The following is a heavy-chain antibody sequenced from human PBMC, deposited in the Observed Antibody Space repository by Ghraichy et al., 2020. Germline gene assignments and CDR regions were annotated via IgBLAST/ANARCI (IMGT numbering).Heavy chain of an antibody. CDR2: VHYSWTT. CDR3: ARVVIGATIRYGVDV. CDR1: GGSISSYF. Sequence: SETLSLTCSVSGGSISSYFWTWIRQPPGKGLEWIAYVHYSWTTNYNPSLKSRVTISLDTSNKQFSLQLNSVTAADTAVYYCARVVIGATIRYGVDVWCQGTTVTVSS. V-gene: IGHV4-59*01. J-gene: IGHJ6*02. D-gene: IGHD2/OR15-2a*01.